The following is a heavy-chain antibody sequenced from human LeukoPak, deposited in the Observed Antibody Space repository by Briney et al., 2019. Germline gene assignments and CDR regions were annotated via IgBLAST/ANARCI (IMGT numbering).Heavy chain of an antibody. J-gene: IGHJ3*02. D-gene: IGHD3-9*01. CDR2: FDPEDGET. V-gene: IGHV1-24*01. CDR3: ARDPFDWSIEKNAFDI. CDR1: GYTLTELS. Sequence: ASVKVSCKVSGYTLTELSMHWVRQAPGKGLEWMGGFDPEDGETIYAQKFQGRVTMTEDTSTDTAYMELSSLRSEDTAVYYCARDPFDWSIEKNAFDIWGHGTMVTVSS.